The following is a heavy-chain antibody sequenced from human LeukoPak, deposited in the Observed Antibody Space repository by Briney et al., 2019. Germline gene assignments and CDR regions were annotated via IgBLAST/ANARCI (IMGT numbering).Heavy chain of an antibody. Sequence: ASVKVSCKASGYTFTSYAMHWVRQAPGQRLEWMGWINAGNGNTKYSQKFQGKVTITRDTSASTAYMELSSLRSEDTAVYYCARGYCRSTSCPPLYGMDVWGKGTTVTVSS. J-gene: IGHJ6*04. V-gene: IGHV1-3*01. D-gene: IGHD2-2*01. CDR2: INAGNGNT. CDR1: GYTFTSYA. CDR3: ARGYCRSTSCPPLYGMDV.